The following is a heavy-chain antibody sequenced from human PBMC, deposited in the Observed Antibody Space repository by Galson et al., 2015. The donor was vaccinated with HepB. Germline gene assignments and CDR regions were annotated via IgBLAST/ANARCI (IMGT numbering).Heavy chain of an antibody. V-gene: IGHV3-30*19. CDR3: ARDSTVTTRAKPADY. J-gene: IGHJ4*02. CDR1: GFTFSSYG. Sequence: SLRLSCAASGFTFSSYGMHWVRQAPGKGLEWVAVISYDGSNKYYADSVKGRFTISRDNSKNTLYLQMNSLRAEDTAVYYCARDSTVTTRAKPADYWGQGTLVTVSS. D-gene: IGHD4-17*01. CDR2: ISYDGSNK.